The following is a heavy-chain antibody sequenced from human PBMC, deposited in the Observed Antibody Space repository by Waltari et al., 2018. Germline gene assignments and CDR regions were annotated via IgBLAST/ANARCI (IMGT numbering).Heavy chain of an antibody. CDR2: ISSSSSYI. V-gene: IGHV3-21*01. J-gene: IGHJ3*02. Sequence: EVQLVESGGGLVKPGGSLRLSCAASGFTFSSYSLNRVRQAPGKGLEWVSSISSSSSYIYYADSVKGRFTISRDNAKNSLYLQMNSLRAEDTAVYYCAKAAAGTDAFDIWGQGTMVTVSS. D-gene: IGHD6-13*01. CDR1: GFTFSSYS. CDR3: AKAAAGTDAFDI.